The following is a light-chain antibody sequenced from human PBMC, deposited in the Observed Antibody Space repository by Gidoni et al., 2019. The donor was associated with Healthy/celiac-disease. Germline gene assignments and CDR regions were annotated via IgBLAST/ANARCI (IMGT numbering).Light chain of an antibody. CDR1: QSVNSD. V-gene: IGKV3-11*01. CDR2: DAS. Sequence: EIGLTQSPATLALSPGERATLSCRARQSVNSDLAWYQQQPGQAPRLLLYDASNRATGIPARFSGSGSGTDFPLPISSLEPEDFAVYYCQQRSNWPLTFGGGTKVEIK. J-gene: IGKJ4*01. CDR3: QQRSNWPLT.